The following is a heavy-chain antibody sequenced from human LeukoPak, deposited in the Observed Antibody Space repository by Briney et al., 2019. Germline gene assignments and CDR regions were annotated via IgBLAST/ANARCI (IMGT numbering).Heavy chain of an antibody. J-gene: IGHJ4*02. CDR1: GGSISGSSYY. D-gene: IGHD2-2*01. Sequence: SETLSLSCTVSGGSISGSSYYWGWIRQPPGKGLEWIGSIYYSGSTYYNPSLKSRVTISVDTSKNQFSLKLSSVTAADTAVYYCARQVLNCSSTSCPRPVDYWGQRTLVTVSS. V-gene: IGHV4-39*01. CDR2: IYYSGST. CDR3: ARQVLNCSSTSCPRPVDY.